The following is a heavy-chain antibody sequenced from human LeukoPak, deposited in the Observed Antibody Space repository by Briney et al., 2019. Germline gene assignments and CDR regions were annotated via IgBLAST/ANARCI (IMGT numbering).Heavy chain of an antibody. D-gene: IGHD3-10*01. V-gene: IGHV2-5*02. J-gene: IGHJ4*02. CDR2: IYWDDDK. CDR3: AHAMIRGVIMSPYYFDY. Sequence: SGPTLVKPTQTLTLTCTFSGFSLSTSGVGVGWIRQPPGKALEWLALIYWDDDKRYSPSLKNRLTITKDTSKNQVVLTMTNMDPVDTATYYCAHAMIRGVIMSPYYFDYWGQGTLVTVSS. CDR1: GFSLSTSGVG.